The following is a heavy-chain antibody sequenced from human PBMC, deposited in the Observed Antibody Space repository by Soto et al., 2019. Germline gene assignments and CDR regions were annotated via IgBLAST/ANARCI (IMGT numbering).Heavy chain of an antibody. Sequence: PGGSPRLSRAAPGFTFRKYYMKWGRQAPGKGLEWVSYISSSSSTIYYADSVKGRFTISRDNAKNSLYLQMNSLRDEDTAVYYCARGLYYYDSSGYWGYWGQGTLVTVSS. D-gene: IGHD3-22*01. CDR2: ISSSSSTI. V-gene: IGHV3-48*02. CDR3: ARGLYYYDSSGYWGY. J-gene: IGHJ4*02. CDR1: GFTFRKYY.